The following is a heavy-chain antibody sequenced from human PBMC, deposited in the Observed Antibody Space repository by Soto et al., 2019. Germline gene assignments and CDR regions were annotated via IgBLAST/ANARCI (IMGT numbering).Heavy chain of an antibody. Sequence: GGSLRLSCAASGFTFSSYDMHWVRQATGKGLEWVSAIGTAGDTYYPGSVKGRFTISRENAKNSLYLQMNSLRAGDTAVYYCARAVRSGSYPYSYYRMDVWGQGTTVTVSS. J-gene: IGHJ6*02. CDR3: ARAVRSGSYPYSYYRMDV. CDR2: IGTAGDT. CDR1: GFTFSSYD. V-gene: IGHV3-13*01. D-gene: IGHD3-10*01.